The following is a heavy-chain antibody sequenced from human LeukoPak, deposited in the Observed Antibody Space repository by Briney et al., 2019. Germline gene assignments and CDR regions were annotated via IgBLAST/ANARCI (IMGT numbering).Heavy chain of an antibody. V-gene: IGHV3-48*03. CDR2: ISSSGSTI. CDR3: ASQKGRIAVAVDY. CDR1: GFTFSSYE. D-gene: IGHD6-19*01. Sequence: PGGSLRLSCAASGFTFSSYEMNWVRQAPGKGLEWVSYISSSGSTIYYADSVKGRFTISRDNPKNSLYLQMNSLRAEDTAVYYCASQKGRIAVAVDYWGQGTLVTVSS. J-gene: IGHJ4*02.